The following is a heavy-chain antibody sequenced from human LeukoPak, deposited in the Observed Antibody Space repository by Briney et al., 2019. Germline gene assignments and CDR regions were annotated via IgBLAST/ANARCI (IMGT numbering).Heavy chain of an antibody. CDR3: ARPVDYYGSGSLEYYFDY. Sequence: GESLKISCKGSGYSFTSYWIGWVRQMPGKGLEWMGIIYPGDSDTRYSPSFQGQVTISADKSISTAYLQCSSLKASDTAMCYCARPVDYYGSGSLEYYFDYWGQGTLVTVSS. V-gene: IGHV5-51*01. CDR2: IYPGDSDT. J-gene: IGHJ4*02. D-gene: IGHD3-10*01. CDR1: GYSFTSYW.